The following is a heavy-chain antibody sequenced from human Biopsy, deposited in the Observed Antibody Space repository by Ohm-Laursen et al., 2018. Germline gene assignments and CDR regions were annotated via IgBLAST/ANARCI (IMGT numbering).Heavy chain of an antibody. CDR2: VTGSGRST. Sequence: SLRLSCTASGFTFSSYAMNWVRQAPGKGLEWVSVVTGSGRSTYYTDSVKGRFSISRDNSKNTLYLQMNSLRVEDTAVYYCAKGRSGGTGHGNWFDPWGQGTLVIVSS. CDR1: GFTFSSYA. V-gene: IGHV3-23*01. J-gene: IGHJ5*02. D-gene: IGHD3-10*01. CDR3: AKGRSGGTGHGNWFDP.